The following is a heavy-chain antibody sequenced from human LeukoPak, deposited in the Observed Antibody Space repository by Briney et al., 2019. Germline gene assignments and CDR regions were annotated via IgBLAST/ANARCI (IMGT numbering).Heavy chain of an antibody. Sequence: GGSLRLSCVASGFTFTRNCMHWVRQAPGKGLEWVAAIPHDGSNALYADSVKGRFTISRDDSKNTQYLQMNSLRIEDSAMYYCATGSGYYYASWGQGTLVTVSS. CDR1: GFTFTRNC. J-gene: IGHJ5*02. D-gene: IGHD3-3*01. CDR2: IPHDGSNA. V-gene: IGHV3-30*03. CDR3: ATGSGYYYAS.